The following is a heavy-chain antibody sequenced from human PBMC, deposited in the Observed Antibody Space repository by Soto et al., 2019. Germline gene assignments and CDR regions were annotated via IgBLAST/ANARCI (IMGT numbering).Heavy chain of an antibody. J-gene: IGHJ6*03. D-gene: IGHD2-15*01. Sequence: QVQLVQSGAEVKKPGASVKVSCKASGSTFTSYGISWVRQAPGQALEWMGWISAYNGNTNYAQKLQGRVTMTTDTSGITAYMELRSLRSGDPAVYYCARAPGYCSGGSCSVSYMDVWGKGTTVTVSS. CDR3: ARAPGYCSGGSCSVSYMDV. CDR2: ISAYNGNT. CDR1: GSTFTSYG. V-gene: IGHV1-18*01.